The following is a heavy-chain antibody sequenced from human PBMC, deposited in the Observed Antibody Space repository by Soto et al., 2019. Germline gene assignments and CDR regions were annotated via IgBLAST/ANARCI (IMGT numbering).Heavy chain of an antibody. CDR2: IIPNNGTA. J-gene: IGHJ4*02. CDR3: ARVVAVAGCFDH. V-gene: IGHV1-69*05. CDR1: GGTFSSYA. D-gene: IGHD6-19*01. Sequence: GASVKVSCKASGGTFSSYAISWVRQAPGQGLEWMGGIIPNNGTANYAQKLQGRVTITTDTSTSTAYMELRSLRSDDTAVYYCARVVAVAGCFDHWGQGTLVTVSS.